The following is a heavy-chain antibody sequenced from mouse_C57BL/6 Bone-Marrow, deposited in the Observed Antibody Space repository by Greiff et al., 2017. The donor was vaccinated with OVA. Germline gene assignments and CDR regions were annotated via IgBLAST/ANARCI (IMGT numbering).Heavy chain of an antibody. V-gene: IGHV5S21*01. CDR3: TRRGWLLRDAMDY. CDR1: GFTFSSYA. D-gene: IGHD2-3*01. J-gene: IGHJ4*01. Sequence: LKESGEGLVKPGGSLKLSCAASGFTFSSYAMSWVRQTPEKRLEWVAYISSGCDSIYYADTVKGRFPISRDNARNTLYLQMSSLKSEDTAMDYCTRRGWLLRDAMDYWGQGTSVTVSS. CDR2: ISSGCDSI.